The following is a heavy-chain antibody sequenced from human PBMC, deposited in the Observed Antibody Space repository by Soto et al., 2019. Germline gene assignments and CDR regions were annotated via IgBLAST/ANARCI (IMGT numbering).Heavy chain of an antibody. J-gene: IGHJ4*02. CDR1: GYTFTNSG. CDR2: IRVNNGDT. CDR3: ARGGHVVVVTAALDY. V-gene: IGHV1-18*01. D-gene: IGHD2-21*02. Sequence: ASVKVSCKASGYTFTNSGFSWVRQAPGQGLEWVGWIRVNNGDTHYAQKLQGRVTMTTDTSTSTAYMELRSLRSDDTAVYYCARGGHVVVVTAALDYWGQGTLVPSPQ.